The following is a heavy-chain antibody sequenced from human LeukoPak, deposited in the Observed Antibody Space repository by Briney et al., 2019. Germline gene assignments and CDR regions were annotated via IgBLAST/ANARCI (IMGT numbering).Heavy chain of an antibody. CDR1: GFTLSSYG. CDR3: AKGFHTTMITRFDY. CDR2: ISGSGSNT. D-gene: IGHD3-16*01. V-gene: IGHV3-23*01. Sequence: GGTLRLSCAASGFTLSSYGMSWVRQAPGKGLEWVSGISGSGSNTDYADSVKGRFTISRDNSKNTLYLQMNSLRAEDTAVYYRAKGFHTTMITRFDYWGQGTLVTVSS. J-gene: IGHJ4*02.